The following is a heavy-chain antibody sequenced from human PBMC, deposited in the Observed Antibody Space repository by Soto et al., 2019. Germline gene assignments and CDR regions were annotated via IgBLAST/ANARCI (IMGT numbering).Heavy chain of an antibody. CDR3: ARDSYYYGSGSFPL. D-gene: IGHD3-10*01. V-gene: IGHV4-31*03. Sequence: PSETLSLTCTVSGGSISSGCYYWSWIRQHPGKGLEWTGYIYYSGSTYYNPSLKSRVTISVDTSKNQFSLKLSSVTAADTAVYYCARDSYYYGSGSFPLWGQGTLVTVSS. J-gene: IGHJ4*02. CDR2: IYYSGST. CDR1: GGSISSGCYY.